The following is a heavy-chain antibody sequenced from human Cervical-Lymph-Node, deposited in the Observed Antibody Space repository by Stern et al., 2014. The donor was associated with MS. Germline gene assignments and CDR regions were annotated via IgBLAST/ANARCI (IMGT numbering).Heavy chain of an antibody. CDR1: GDSISSSNW. CDR3: VRALGSSSFRYWFDP. Sequence: QVQLQESGPGLVKPSGTLSLTCAVSGDSISSSNWWSWVRQSPGKGLEWVGDIYHAGTTNYNSTLKSRLTISADNSKNQFPLKLTSETAADTAVYYCVRALGSSSFRYWFDPWGQGTLVIVSS. D-gene: IGHD6-13*01. CDR2: IYHAGTT. V-gene: IGHV4-4*02. J-gene: IGHJ5*02.